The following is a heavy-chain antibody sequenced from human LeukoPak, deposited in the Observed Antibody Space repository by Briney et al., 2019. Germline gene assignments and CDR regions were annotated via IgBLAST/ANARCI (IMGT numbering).Heavy chain of an antibody. J-gene: IGHJ4*02. CDR2: INWNSVSA. D-gene: IGHD3-22*01. CDR3: AKGARSSSGYTTD. Sequence: GGSLRLSCVASGFTFDDYAMHWVRQAPGKGLEWVAGINWNSVSAVYADSLKGRLTLSRDNAKNSLFLQMNSLKTEDTAFYYCAKGARSSSGYTTDWGQGILVTVSS. V-gene: IGHV3-9*01. CDR1: GFTFDDYA.